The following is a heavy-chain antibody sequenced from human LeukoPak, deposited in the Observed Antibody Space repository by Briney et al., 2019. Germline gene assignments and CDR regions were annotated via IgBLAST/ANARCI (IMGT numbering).Heavy chain of an antibody. CDR2: SSAGGGST. Sequence: QPGGSLRLSCAASGFTFSSYAMSWVRQAPGKGLEWVSASSAGGGSTYYADSVKGRFTISRDNSKNTLYLQMNSLRAEDTAVYYCAKDRASGWSTNFFDYWGQGTLVTVSS. D-gene: IGHD6-19*01. CDR1: GFTFSSYA. V-gene: IGHV3-23*01. J-gene: IGHJ4*02. CDR3: AKDRASGWSTNFFDY.